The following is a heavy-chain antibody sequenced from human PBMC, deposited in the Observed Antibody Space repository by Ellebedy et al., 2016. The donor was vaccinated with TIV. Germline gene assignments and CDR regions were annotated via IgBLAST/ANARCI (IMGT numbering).Heavy chain of an antibody. J-gene: IGHJ6*02. Sequence: PGGSLRLSCAASGFTFSSYAMSWVRHAPGQGLEWVSASSGSGGSTYYADSVKARFTISSDNSKNTLYRQMNSLRAEDTAVYYCAKEIPYGSGGGRRAGGYYGMDVWGQGTTVTVSS. CDR3: AKEIPYGSGGGRRAGGYYGMDV. D-gene: IGHD3-10*01. V-gene: IGHV3-23*01. CDR2: SSGSGGST. CDR1: GFTFSSYA.